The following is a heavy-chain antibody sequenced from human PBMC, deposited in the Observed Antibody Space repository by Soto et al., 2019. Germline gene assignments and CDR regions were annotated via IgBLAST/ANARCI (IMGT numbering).Heavy chain of an antibody. CDR2: ISYDGSNK. J-gene: IGHJ6*02. CDR3: ARDMKYDILTGYFNYYYYYGMDV. CDR1: GFTFSSYA. D-gene: IGHD3-9*01. Sequence: QVQLVESGGGVVQPGRSLRLSCAASGFTFSSYAMHWVRQAPGKGLEWVAVISYDGSNKYYADSVKGRFTISRDNSKNTLYLQMNSLRAEDTAVYYCARDMKYDILTGYFNYYYYYGMDVWGQGTTVTVSS. V-gene: IGHV3-30-3*01.